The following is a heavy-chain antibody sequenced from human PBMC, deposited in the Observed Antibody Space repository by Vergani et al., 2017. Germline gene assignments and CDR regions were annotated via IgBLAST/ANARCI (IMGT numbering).Heavy chain of an antibody. CDR1: GFTFCSYA. CDR3: VKDRGSDYGDYYFDY. D-gene: IGHD4-17*01. CDR2: ISSNGGST. V-gene: IGHV3-64D*06. J-gene: IGHJ4*02. Sequence: EVQLVESGGGLVQPGGSLRLSCSASGFTFCSYAMHWVRQAPGKGLEYVSAISSNGGSTYYADSVKGRFTISRDNSKNTLYLQMSSLRAEDTAVYYCVKDRGSDYGDYYFDYWGQGTLVTVSS.